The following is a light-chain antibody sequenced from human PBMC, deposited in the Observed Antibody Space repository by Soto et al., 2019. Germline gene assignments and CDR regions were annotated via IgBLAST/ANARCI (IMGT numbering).Light chain of an antibody. CDR3: QVWDNRADLPV. J-gene: IGLJ3*02. CDR1: NIGSNS. V-gene: IGLV3-21*02. Sequence: SYELIQPPSVSVAPGQTASITCGGDNIGSNSVHWYQQKPGQAPVLVVYDNSDRPSGIPERFSGSNSGNTATLTITRVEAGDEADYCCQVWDNRADLPVFGGGTKLTVL. CDR2: DNS.